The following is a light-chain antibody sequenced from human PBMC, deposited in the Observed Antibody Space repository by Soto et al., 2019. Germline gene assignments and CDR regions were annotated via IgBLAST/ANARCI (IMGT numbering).Light chain of an antibody. CDR3: ATWDSRLSAAL. CDR2: DNY. CDR1: SSNIGNNY. Sequence: VLTQPPSVSAAPGQKVTISCSGSSSNIGNNYVSWYQQLPGTAPKLLIYDNYRRPSGIPDRISGSKSGTSATLDITGLQTGDEADYYCATWDSRLSAALFGTGTKVTVL. V-gene: IGLV1-51*01. J-gene: IGLJ1*01.